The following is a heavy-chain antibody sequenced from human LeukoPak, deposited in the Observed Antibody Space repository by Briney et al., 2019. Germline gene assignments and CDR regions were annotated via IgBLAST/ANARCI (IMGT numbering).Heavy chain of an antibody. CDR2: ISYDGSNK. D-gene: IGHD2-15*01. CDR1: GFTFDDYG. Sequence: GGSLRLSCAASGFTFDDYGMSWVRQAPGKGLECMAIISYDGSNKYYADSVKGRFTISRDNSKNTLYLQMNSLRAEDTAVYYCARGCRYCSGGSQDSWGQGTLVTVSS. CDR3: ARGCRYCSGGSQDS. V-gene: IGHV3-30*03. J-gene: IGHJ4*02.